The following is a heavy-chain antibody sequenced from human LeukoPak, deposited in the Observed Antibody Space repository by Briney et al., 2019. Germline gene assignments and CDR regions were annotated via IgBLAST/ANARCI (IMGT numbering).Heavy chain of an antibody. J-gene: IGHJ6*02. D-gene: IGHD4-17*01. CDR1: GFTVSSNY. CDR2: IYSGGST. V-gene: IGHV3-53*04. CDR3: AREKTVTGYYCGMDV. Sequence: PGGSLRLSCAASGFTVSSNYMSWVRQAPGKGLEWVSAIYSGGSTYYADSVKGRFTISRHNSKNTLYLQMNSLRAEDTDVYYCAREKTVTGYYCGMDVWGQGTTVTVSS.